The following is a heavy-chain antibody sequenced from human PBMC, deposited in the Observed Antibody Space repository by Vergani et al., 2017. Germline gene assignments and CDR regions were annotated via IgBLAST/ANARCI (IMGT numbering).Heavy chain of an antibody. CDR3: ASRGDYGDYYWFDP. J-gene: IGHJ5*02. CDR2: INHSGST. Sequence: QVQLQQWGAGLLKPSETLSLTCAVYGGSFSGYYWSWIRQPPGKGLEWIGEINHSGSTNYNPSLKSRVTISVDTSKNQFSLKLSSVTAADTAVYYCASRGDYGDYYWFDPWGQGTLVTVSS. D-gene: IGHD4-17*01. V-gene: IGHV4-34*01. CDR1: GGSFSGYY.